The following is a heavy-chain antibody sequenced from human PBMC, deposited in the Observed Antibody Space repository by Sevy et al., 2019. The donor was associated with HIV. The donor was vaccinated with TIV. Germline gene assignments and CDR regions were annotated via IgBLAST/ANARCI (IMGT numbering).Heavy chain of an antibody. CDR1: GFTFSIYT. J-gene: IGHJ3*02. CDR3: ARPYGSGSWEAFDI. CDR2: ISSSANYI. V-gene: IGHV3-21*06. D-gene: IGHD3-10*01. Sequence: GGSLRLSCSASGFTFSIYTMNWVRQAPGKGLEWVYSISSSANYIYYADSFKGRFTISRDNSKNSLYLQMNSLRAEDTAVYYCARPYGSGSWEAFDIWGQGTMVTVSS.